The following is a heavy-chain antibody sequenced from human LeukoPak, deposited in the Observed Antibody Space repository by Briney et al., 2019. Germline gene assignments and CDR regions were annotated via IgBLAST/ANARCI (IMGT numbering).Heavy chain of an antibody. Sequence: ASVKVSCKASGYTFTTYAITWVRQAPGQGLEWMGWISSYNGNTIYAQKLQGRVTLTTDTSTSTDYMELRSLRSDDTAVYYCAREGFNRKYDYWGQGTQVTVSS. V-gene: IGHV1-18*01. CDR3: AREGFNRKYDY. CDR1: GYTFTTYA. J-gene: IGHJ4*02. CDR2: ISSYNGNT.